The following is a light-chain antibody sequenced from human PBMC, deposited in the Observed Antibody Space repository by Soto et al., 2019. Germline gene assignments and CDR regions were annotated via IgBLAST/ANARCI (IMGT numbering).Light chain of an antibody. J-gene: IGKJ2*01. CDR2: DAS. Sequence: DIQMTQSPSTLSASVGDRVTITCRASQSIRSWLAWYQQKPGKAPKVLIYDASSLESGVPSRFSGSGSGTEFTHTISSLQSDDFATYYCQQYNSYSSFTFGQGNKLEIK. CDR3: QQYNSYSSFT. V-gene: IGKV1-5*01. CDR1: QSIRSW.